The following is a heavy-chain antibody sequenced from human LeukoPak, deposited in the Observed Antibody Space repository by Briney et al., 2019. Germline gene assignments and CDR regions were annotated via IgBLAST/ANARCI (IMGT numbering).Heavy chain of an antibody. Sequence: GGSLRLSCAASGFTFSSYGMHWVRQAPGKWLEWVAFIRYDGSNKYYADSVKGRFTISRDNSKNTLYLQMNSLRAEDTAVYYCAKGVVTIAGPYYMDVLGKGTTVTVSS. V-gene: IGHV3-30*02. CDR3: AKGVVTIAGPYYMDV. CDR1: GFTFSSYG. CDR2: IRYDGSNK. J-gene: IGHJ6*03. D-gene: IGHD2-21*02.